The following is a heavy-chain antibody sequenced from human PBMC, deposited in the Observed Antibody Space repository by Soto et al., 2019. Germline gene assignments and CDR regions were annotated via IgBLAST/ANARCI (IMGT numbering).Heavy chain of an antibody. V-gene: IGHV3-21*01. D-gene: IGHD3-3*01. CDR1: GFTFSSYS. CDR3: ARDRRTRITIFGAYGMDV. CDR2: ISSSSSYI. J-gene: IGHJ6*02. Sequence: GGSLRLSCAASGFTFSSYSMNWVRQAPGKGLEWVSSISSSSSYIYYADSVKGRFTISRDNAKNSLCLQMNSLRAEDTAVYYCARDRRTRITIFGAYGMDVWGQGTSVTVSS.